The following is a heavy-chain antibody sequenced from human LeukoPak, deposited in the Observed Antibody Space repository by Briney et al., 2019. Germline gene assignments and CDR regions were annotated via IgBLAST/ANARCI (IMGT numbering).Heavy chain of an antibody. D-gene: IGHD2-2*01. CDR1: GFTFSSYS. Sequence: GGSLRLSCAASGFTFSSYSMNWVRQAPGKGREWVSSISSSSSYIYYADSVKGRFTISRDNAKNSLYLQMNSLRAEDTAVYYCARARHCSSSTSCYPLYYFDYWGQGTLVTVSS. CDR3: ARARHCSSSTSCYPLYYFDY. V-gene: IGHV3-21*01. CDR2: ISSSSSYI. J-gene: IGHJ4*02.